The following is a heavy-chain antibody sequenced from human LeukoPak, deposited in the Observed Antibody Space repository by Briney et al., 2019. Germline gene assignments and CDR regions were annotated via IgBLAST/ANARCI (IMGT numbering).Heavy chain of an antibody. CDR1: GFTFSSYE. CDR3: ARAPGGDAFDI. CDR2: ISSSGSTI. V-gene: IGHV3-48*03. D-gene: IGHD3-16*01. J-gene: IGHJ3*02. Sequence: GGSLRLSCAASGFTFSSYEMNWVRQAPGKGLEWVSYISSSGSTIYYADSVKGRFTISRDNAKNSLYLQMNSLRAEDTAVYYCARAPGGDAFDIWGQGTMVTVSS.